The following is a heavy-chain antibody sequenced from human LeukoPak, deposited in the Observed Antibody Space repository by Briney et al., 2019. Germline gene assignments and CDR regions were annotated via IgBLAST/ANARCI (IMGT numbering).Heavy chain of an antibody. D-gene: IGHD6-13*01. CDR3: ARDLGSSSLYYFDY. CDR1: GFTFSSYG. V-gene: IGHV3-33*01. Sequence: GGSLRLSCAASGFTFSSYGMHWVRQAQGKGLEWVAVIWYDGSNKYYADSVKGRFTISRDNSKNTLYLQMNSLRAEDTAVYYCARDLGSSSLYYFDYWGQGTLVTVSS. J-gene: IGHJ4*02. CDR2: IWYDGSNK.